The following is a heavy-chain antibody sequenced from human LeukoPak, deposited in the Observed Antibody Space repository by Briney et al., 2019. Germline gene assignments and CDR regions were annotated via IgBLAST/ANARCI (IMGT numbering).Heavy chain of an antibody. CDR3: AIGAVTTMLWNYMDV. V-gene: IGHV1-69*13. CDR1: GGTFNSYA. J-gene: IGHJ6*03. CDR2: IIPIFDSA. Sequence: SVKVSCKDTGGTFNSYAISWVRQAPGQGLEWMGGIIPIFDSATYAQKFQGRVTITADESTSTAYMELSSLRSEDTAVYYCAIGAVTTMLWNYMDVWGKGTTVTISS. D-gene: IGHD2-21*02.